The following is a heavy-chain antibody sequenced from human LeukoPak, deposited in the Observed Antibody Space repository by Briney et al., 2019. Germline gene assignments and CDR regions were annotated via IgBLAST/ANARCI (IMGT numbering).Heavy chain of an antibody. V-gene: IGHV4-30-4*01. D-gene: IGHD6-13*01. CDR3: ARDNRGSWYVYYYYGMDV. CDR1: GGSISSGDYY. Sequence: SETLSLTCTVSGGSISSGDYYWSWIRQPSGKGLEWIGYIYYSGSTYYNPSLKSRVTISVDTSKNQFSLKLSSVTAADTAVYYCARDNRGSWYVYYYYGMDVWGQGTTVTVSS. J-gene: IGHJ6*02. CDR2: IYYSGST.